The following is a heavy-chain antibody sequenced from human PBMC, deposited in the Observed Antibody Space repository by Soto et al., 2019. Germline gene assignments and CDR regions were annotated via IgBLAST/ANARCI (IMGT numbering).Heavy chain of an antibody. V-gene: IGHV3-48*01. CDR3: ARDGRYSHYYYGMDV. CDR2: ISSSSSTI. Sequence: GGSLRLSCAASGFTFSSYIMNWVRQAPGKGLEWVSYISSSSSTIYYADSVKGRFTISRDNAKNSLYLQMNSLRAEDTAVYYCARDGRYSHYYYGMDVWGQATTVTVSS. CDR1: GFTFSSYI. J-gene: IGHJ6*02. D-gene: IGHD2-15*01.